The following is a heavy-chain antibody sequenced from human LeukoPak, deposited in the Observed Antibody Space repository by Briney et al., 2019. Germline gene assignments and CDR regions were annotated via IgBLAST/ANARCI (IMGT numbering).Heavy chain of an antibody. J-gene: IGHJ4*02. CDR1: GFTFSSHA. CDR2: LIENGATT. V-gene: IGHV3-23*01. CDR3: VREDTPATANY. Sequence: GGSLRLSCAASGFTFSSHAMSWVRQAPGKGLEFVSGLIENGATTYYADSVKGRFTISRDNSRNTVYLQMTSLRAEDTAVYYCVREDTPATANYWGQGTLVTISS. D-gene: IGHD2-21*02.